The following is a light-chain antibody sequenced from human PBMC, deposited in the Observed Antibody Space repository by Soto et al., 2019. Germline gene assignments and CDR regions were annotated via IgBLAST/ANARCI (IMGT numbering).Light chain of an antibody. Sequence: EIVMTQSPATLSVSPGERVTLSCRASQSVSSNFAWYQQKPGQAPRLLIYGASTRATGIPARFSGSGSGTEFTLTISSLQSEDLAVYYCQQFNNWPRTFGQGTKV. J-gene: IGKJ1*01. V-gene: IGKV3-15*01. CDR3: QQFNNWPRT. CDR2: GAS. CDR1: QSVSSN.